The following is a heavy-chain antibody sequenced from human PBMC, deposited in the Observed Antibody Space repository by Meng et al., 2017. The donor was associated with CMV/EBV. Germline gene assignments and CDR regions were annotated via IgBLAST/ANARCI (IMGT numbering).Heavy chain of an antibody. V-gene: IGHV3-53*01. CDR1: GFTVSSNY. CDR3: ARAAGSSSGWYGDDY. J-gene: IGHJ4*02. D-gene: IGHD6-19*01. Sequence: GESLKISCAASGFTVSSNYMSWVRQAPGKGLEWVSVIYSGGSTYYADSVKGRFTISRDNSKNTLYLQMNSLRAEDTAVYYCARAAGSSSGWYGDDYWGQGTLVTVSS. CDR2: IYSGGST.